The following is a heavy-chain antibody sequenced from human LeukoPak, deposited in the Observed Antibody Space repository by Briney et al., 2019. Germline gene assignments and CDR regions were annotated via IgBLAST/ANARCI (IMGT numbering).Heavy chain of an antibody. D-gene: IGHD3-22*01. Sequence: PGGSLRLSCAASGFTFSSYAMSWVRQAPGKGLEWVSAISGSGGSTYYADSVKGRFTISRDNSKNTLYLQMNSLRAEDTAVHCCAKNVVDRYYYDSSGYSEAHDAFDIWGQGTMVTVSS. CDR1: GFTFSSYA. J-gene: IGHJ3*02. CDR2: ISGSGGST. V-gene: IGHV3-23*01. CDR3: AKNVVDRYYYDSSGYSEAHDAFDI.